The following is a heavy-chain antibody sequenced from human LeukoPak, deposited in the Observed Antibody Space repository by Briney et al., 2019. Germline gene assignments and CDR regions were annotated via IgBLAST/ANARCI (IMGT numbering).Heavy chain of an antibody. V-gene: IGHV3-21*01. D-gene: IGHD4-23*01. CDR1: GFSFSTYA. Sequence: KTGGSLRLSCAASGFSFSTYAISWVRQAPGKGLEWVSCISTTSSYIFYADSVRGRFTISRDNAKNSLYLQMNSLRAEDTAVYYCARAQSIGGYGGNSDAFDYWGQGTLVTVSS. J-gene: IGHJ4*02. CDR3: ARAQSIGGYGGNSDAFDY. CDR2: ISTTSSYI.